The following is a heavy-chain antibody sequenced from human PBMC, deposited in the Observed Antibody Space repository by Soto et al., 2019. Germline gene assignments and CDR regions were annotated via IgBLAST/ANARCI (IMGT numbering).Heavy chain of an antibody. D-gene: IGHD6-13*01. V-gene: IGHV3-64D*06. CDR2: ISSNGGST. CDR1: GFTFSSYA. Sequence: PGGSLRLSCSASGFTFSSYAMHWVRQAPGKGLEYVSAISSNGGSTYYADSVKGRFTISRDNSKNTLYLQMSSLRAEDTAVYYCVKDASSWYPGWHFDYWGQGTLVTVSS. CDR3: VKDASSWYPGWHFDY. J-gene: IGHJ4*02.